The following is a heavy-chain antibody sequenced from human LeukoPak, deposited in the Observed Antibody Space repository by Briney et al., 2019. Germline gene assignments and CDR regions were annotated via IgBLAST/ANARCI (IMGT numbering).Heavy chain of an antibody. CDR1: DFTFRRYA. V-gene: IGHV3-23*01. CDR2: ISGRGDST. J-gene: IGHJ6*03. CDR3: TRDLPGIPYFYYMDV. D-gene: IGHD7-27*01. Sequence: PGGSLRLSCVASDFTFRRYAMGWVRQAPGKGLEWVSGISGRGDSTYYGDSVKGRFTISRDNSENMVFLQMNSLRVEDTAVYYCTRDLPGIPYFYYMDVWGKGTTVTVSS.